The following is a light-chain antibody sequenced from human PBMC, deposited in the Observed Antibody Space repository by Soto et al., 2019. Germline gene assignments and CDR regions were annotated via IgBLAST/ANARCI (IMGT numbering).Light chain of an antibody. V-gene: IGLV2-14*01. J-gene: IGLJ1*01. CDR3: SSYTGSSTPYV. CDR1: SSDIGAYNY. Sequence: QSALTQSASVSGSPGQSITISCTGTSSDIGAYNYVSWYQQHPGKAPKLMIYEVSNRPSGVPNRFSGSKSGNTASLTISGLQDEDEADYYCSSYTGSSTPYVFGTGTKLTVL. CDR2: EVS.